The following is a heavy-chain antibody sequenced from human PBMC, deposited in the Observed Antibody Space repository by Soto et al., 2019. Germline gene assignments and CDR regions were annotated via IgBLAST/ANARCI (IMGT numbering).Heavy chain of an antibody. J-gene: IGHJ4*02. CDR2: IYYSGST. CDR3: AKDRRVVAVAATFDY. Sequence: SETLSLTCTVSGGSISSGGYYWSWIRQPPGKGLEWIVYIYYSGSTNYNPSLKSRVTISVDTSKNQFSLKLSSVTAADTAVYYCAKDRRVVAVAATFDYWGQGTLVTVSS. CDR1: GGSISSGGYY. V-gene: IGHV4-61*08. D-gene: IGHD6-19*01.